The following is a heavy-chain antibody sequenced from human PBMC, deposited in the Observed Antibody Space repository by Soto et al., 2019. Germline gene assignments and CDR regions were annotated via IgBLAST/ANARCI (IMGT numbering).Heavy chain of an antibody. CDR2: ISYSGST. J-gene: IGHJ3*01. CDR3: ARHYPGAFDV. V-gene: IGHV4-39*01. CDR1: GGSIITFSYY. Sequence: QLQVQESGPGLVKPSETLSLTCTFSGGSIITFSYYWGWIRQPPGKGLEWIGSISYSGSTFYNPSLKSRVTISVDASKNQFSLNLSSVTAADTAVFYCARHYPGAFDVWGQGTVVTVSS.